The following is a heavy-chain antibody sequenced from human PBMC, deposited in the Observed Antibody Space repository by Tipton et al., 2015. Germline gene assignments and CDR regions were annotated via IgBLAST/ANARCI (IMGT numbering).Heavy chain of an antibody. CDR2: INPNSGVT. D-gene: IGHD4-17*01. J-gene: IGHJ4*02. CDR3: ARDYGDFIAPFDY. V-gene: IGHV1-2*02. Sequence: QLVQSGPEVKKPGASVKVSCQATEDIFDTHAVTWVRQAPGQGLEWMGWINPNSGVTFYAQRFQGRVTMTSDTSISTAYMELRSLRSDDTAVYYCARDYGDFIAPFDYWGQGTLVTVSS. CDR1: EDIFDTHA.